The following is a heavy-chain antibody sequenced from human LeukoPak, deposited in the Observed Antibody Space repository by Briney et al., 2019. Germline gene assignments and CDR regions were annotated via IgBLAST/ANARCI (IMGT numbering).Heavy chain of an antibody. CDR1: GFTFSNFG. D-gene: IGHD3-9*01. CDR3: ARVRGSSTYDDLLTGYSRPTDY. V-gene: IGHV3-33*01. Sequence: PGGSLRLSCAASGFTFSNFGMHWVRQAPGKGLEWVAIIWYDGSNKYYADSVKGRFTISRDNSKNTLYLQMTSLRAEDTAVYHCARVRGSSTYDDLLTGYSRPTDYWGQGTLVTVSS. J-gene: IGHJ4*02. CDR2: IWYDGSNK.